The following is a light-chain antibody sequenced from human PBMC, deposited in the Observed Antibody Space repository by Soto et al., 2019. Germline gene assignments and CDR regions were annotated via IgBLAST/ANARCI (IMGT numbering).Light chain of an antibody. J-gene: IGKJ1*01. CDR2: QVS. V-gene: IGKV2D-29*01. Sequence: EIVLTQTPLSLSVTPGQPASISCKSSQSLLHSAGNTYLYWYVQRPGLPPHLLIYQVSKRFSGVPVRFSGSGSGTDFTLSISRVESEDVGVYYCMQGTQLPWTFGQGTRVE. CDR1: QSLLHSAGNTY. CDR3: MQGTQLPWT.